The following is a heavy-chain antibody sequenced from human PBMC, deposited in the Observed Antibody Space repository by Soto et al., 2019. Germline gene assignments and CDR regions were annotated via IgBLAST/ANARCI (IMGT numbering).Heavy chain of an antibody. Sequence: QVQLVQSGAEVKKPGASVKVSCKASGYTFTGYYMHWVRQAPGQGLEWMGWINPNSGGTNYAQKFQGWVTMTRDTSISTAYMELSRLRSDDTAVYYCAILRGHTSGWYDDAFDICGQGTMVTVSS. CDR1: GYTFTGYY. CDR3: AILRGHTSGWYDDAFDI. J-gene: IGHJ3*02. V-gene: IGHV1-2*04. CDR2: INPNSGGT. D-gene: IGHD6-19*01.